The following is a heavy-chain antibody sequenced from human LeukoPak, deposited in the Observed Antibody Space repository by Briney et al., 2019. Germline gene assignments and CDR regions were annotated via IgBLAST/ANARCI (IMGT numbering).Heavy chain of an antibody. CDR3: ARGRVRFYYYYGMDV. D-gene: IGHD3-3*01. Sequence: SETLSLTCAVYGGSFSGYYWSWIRQPPGKGLEWIGEINHSGSTNYNPSLKSRVTISVDTSKNQFSLKLSFVTAADTAVYYCARGRVRFYYYYGMDVWGQGTTVTVSS. V-gene: IGHV4-34*01. CDR1: GGSFSGYY. J-gene: IGHJ6*02. CDR2: INHSGST.